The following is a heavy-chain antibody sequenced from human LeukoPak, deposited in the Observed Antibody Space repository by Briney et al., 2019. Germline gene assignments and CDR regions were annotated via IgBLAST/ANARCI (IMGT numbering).Heavy chain of an antibody. CDR2: INPSGGST. V-gene: IGHV1-46*01. J-gene: IGHJ5*02. Sequence: ASVKVSCKASGYTLTSYYMHWVRQAPGQGLEWMGIINPSGGSTSYAQKFQGRVTMTRDTSTSTVYMELSSLRSEDTAVYYCARDRAGVEATRSSRFDPWGQGTLVTVSS. CDR3: ARDRAGVEATRSSRFDP. D-gene: IGHD1-26*01. CDR1: GYTLTSYY.